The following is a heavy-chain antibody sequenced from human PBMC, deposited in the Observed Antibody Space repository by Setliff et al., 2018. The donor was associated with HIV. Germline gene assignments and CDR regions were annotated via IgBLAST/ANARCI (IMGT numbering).Heavy chain of an antibody. CDR2: INPNSGGT. CDR3: ASGAALDY. V-gene: IGHV1-2*06. J-gene: IGHJ4*02. D-gene: IGHD6-13*01. Sequence: ASVKVSCKASGYTFTTYGITWVRQAPGQGLEWMGRINPNSGGTKYAQKFQGRVTMTRDTSISTAYMELSRLRSDDTAVYYCASGAALDYWGQGTLVTVSS. CDR1: GYTFTTYG.